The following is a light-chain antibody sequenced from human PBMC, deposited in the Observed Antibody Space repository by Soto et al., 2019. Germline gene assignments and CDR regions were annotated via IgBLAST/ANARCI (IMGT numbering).Light chain of an antibody. CDR1: QSINNY. V-gene: IGKV1-5*01. CDR2: DIS. J-gene: IGKJ1*01. Sequence: DIQMTQSPSSLSASVGDRVTITCRASQSINNYLNWYQQKPGKAPKLLIYDISNLEIGVPSRFSGSGSGTEFTLTISGLQPDDFATYYCQQYNSYSFGQGTKVDIK. CDR3: QQYNSYS.